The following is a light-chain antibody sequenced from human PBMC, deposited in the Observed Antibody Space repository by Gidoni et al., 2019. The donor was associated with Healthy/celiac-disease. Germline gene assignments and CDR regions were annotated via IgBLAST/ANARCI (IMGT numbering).Light chain of an antibody. Sequence: IQLTQSPSSLSASVGDRVTITCRASQGISSYLAWYQQKPGKAPKLLIYAASTLQSGVPSRFSGSGSGTDFTLTISSLQPEDFVTYYCQQLNSYPRLFTFGPGTKVDIK. CDR2: AAS. V-gene: IGKV1-9*01. J-gene: IGKJ3*01. CDR3: QQLNSYPRLFT. CDR1: QGISSY.